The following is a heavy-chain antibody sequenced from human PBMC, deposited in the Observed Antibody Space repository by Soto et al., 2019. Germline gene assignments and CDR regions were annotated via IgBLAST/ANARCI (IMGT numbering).Heavy chain of an antibody. J-gene: IGHJ4*02. V-gene: IGHV2-5*01. CDR1: GFSLRTSGVS. CDR3: AYRVGSRGSFDY. CDR2: IYWNDDK. Sequence: QITLKESGPTLVKPTQTVTLTCSFSGFSLRTSGVSVGWIRQPPGKALEWLAFIYWNDDKRYSPSLQSRLTITKDNSKKEVVLTMTNMDPLDTGTYYCAYRVGSRGSFDYWGQGTPVTVSS. D-gene: IGHD6-25*01.